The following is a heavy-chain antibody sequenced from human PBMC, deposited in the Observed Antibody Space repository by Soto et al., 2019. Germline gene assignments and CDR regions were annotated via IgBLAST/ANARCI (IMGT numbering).Heavy chain of an antibody. CDR3: ARIGTVVTPFGHYYYGMDV. CDR1: GFSLSTSGMC. J-gene: IGHJ6*02. V-gene: IGHV2-70*01. Sequence: SGPTPMNPTQTLTLTCTFSGFSLSTSGMCVSWIRQPPGKALEWLALIDWDDDKYYSTSLKTRLTISKDTSKNQVVLTMTNMDPVDTATYYCARIGTVVTPFGHYYYGMDVWGQGTTVTVSS. CDR2: IDWDDDK. D-gene: IGHD2-21*02.